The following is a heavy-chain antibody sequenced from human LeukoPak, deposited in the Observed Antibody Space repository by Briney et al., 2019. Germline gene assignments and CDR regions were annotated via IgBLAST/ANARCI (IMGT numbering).Heavy chain of an antibody. CDR2: IRYDGSNK. Sequence: GGSLRLSCAASGFIFSSYGMHGVRQAPGKGLEWVAFIRYDGSNKYYADSVKGRFTISRDNSKNTLYLPMNSLTGEDTAVSYFANFDVGCARCAFDISGEGTMVTVSS. J-gene: IGHJ3*02. D-gene: IGHD3-9*01. CDR3: ANFDVGCARCAFDI. CDR1: GFIFSSYG. V-gene: IGHV3-30*02.